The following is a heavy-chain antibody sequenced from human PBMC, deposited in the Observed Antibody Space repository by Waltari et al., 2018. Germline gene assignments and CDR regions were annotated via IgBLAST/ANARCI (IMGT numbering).Heavy chain of an antibody. Sequence: QVQLVQSGAEVKRPGASVKVSCKASGYTFTANYVHWVRQAPGQGREWMGWIHPNSGATDYAQQFQGRVTMTLDTSISTLYMELSRLGSDDTAVYYCARAWFNSGFDYWGQGSLVTVSS. CDR2: IHPNSGAT. D-gene: IGHD3-10*01. CDR3: ARAWFNSGFDY. V-gene: IGHV1-2*02. CDR1: GYTFTANY. J-gene: IGHJ4*02.